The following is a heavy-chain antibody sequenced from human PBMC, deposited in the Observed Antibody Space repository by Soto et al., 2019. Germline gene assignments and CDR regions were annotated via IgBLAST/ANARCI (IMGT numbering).Heavy chain of an antibody. CDR3: XXXXXXXXXXXRPWDAFDI. CDR2: IWFDGSNN. J-gene: IGHJ3*02. Sequence: QVRLVESGGGVVQPGRSLRLSCAASGFTFSNYGMHWVRQAPGKGLEWVALIWFDGSNNYYVDSVKGRFTISRDNSKNTLYLQXXXXXXXXXXXXXXXXXXXXXXXXXRPWDAFDIWGQGTMVTVSS. CDR1: GFTFSNYG. V-gene: IGHV3-33*01.